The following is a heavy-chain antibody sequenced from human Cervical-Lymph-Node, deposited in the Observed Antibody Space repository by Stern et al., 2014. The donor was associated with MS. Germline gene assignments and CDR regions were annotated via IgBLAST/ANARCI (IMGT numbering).Heavy chain of an antibody. Sequence: QVQLQESGPGLVKPSETVSLTCTVSGGYMSSKYWNWIRQPPGKGLEWIGYIYSAGSTNYNPSLKSRVIISLDTSTNQFALSLTSVTAADTAVYYCARVTGRGTRQNWFDSWGQGTLVTVSS. CDR3: ARVTGRGTRQNWFDS. D-gene: IGHD1-26*01. V-gene: IGHV4-59*01. CDR2: IYSAGST. J-gene: IGHJ5*01. CDR1: GGYMSSKY.